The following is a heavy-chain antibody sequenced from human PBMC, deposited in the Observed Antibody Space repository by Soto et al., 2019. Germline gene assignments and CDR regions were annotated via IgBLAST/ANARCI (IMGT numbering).Heavy chain of an antibody. CDR3: VKDVVPAASDYYYGMDV. Sequence: SQILSCTASGFNFSSYCRRWIRQAQDNGLEWVAVISYDGSNKYYADSVKGRFTISRDNSKNTLYLQMNSLRAEDTAVYYCVKDVVPAASDYYYGMDVWGQGTTVTVSS. J-gene: IGHJ6*02. CDR1: GFNFSSYC. CDR2: ISYDGSNK. D-gene: IGHD2-2*01. V-gene: IGHV3-30*18.